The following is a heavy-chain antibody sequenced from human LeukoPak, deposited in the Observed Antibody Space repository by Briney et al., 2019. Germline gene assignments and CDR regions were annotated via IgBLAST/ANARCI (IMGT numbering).Heavy chain of an antibody. CDR2: INGGGGST. J-gene: IGHJ4*02. Sequence: GGSLRLSCAASGFTFSSNYMSWVRQAPGKGLEWVSAINGGGGSTYYADSVKGRFTISRDNSRDTLYVQMNSLRADDTAVYYCVRDEPGSSWYNWGQGTLVTVSS. CDR1: GFTFSSNY. CDR3: VRDEPGSSWYN. V-gene: IGHV3-23*01. D-gene: IGHD6-13*01.